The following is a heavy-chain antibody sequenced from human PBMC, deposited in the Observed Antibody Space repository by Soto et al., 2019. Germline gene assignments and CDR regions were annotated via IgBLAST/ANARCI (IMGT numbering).Heavy chain of an antibody. V-gene: IGHV4-39*01. CDR2: VYYNENT. D-gene: IGHD3-10*01. CDR3: ARRERYYGSPGWFDP. CDR1: GASINNFAYY. Sequence: SETLSLTCSVSGASINNFAYYWGWIRQPPGKGLEWIGTVYYNENTYYDPSLKSRVAISVDTAKNQFSLNLRSVTAADTAIYFCARRERYYGSPGWFDPWGQGTLVTVSS. J-gene: IGHJ5*01.